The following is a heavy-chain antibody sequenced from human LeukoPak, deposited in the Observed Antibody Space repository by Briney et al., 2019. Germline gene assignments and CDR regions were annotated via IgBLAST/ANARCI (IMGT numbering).Heavy chain of an antibody. J-gene: IGHJ4*02. Sequence: ASVKVSRKASGYTFTSYGISWVRQAPGQGLEWMGWISAYNGNTNYAQKLQGRVTMTTDTSTSTPYMELRSLRSDDTAVYYCARDRGIAVAGEFDYWGQGTLVTVSS. CDR1: GYTFTSYG. D-gene: IGHD6-19*01. V-gene: IGHV1-18*01. CDR3: ARDRGIAVAGEFDY. CDR2: ISAYNGNT.